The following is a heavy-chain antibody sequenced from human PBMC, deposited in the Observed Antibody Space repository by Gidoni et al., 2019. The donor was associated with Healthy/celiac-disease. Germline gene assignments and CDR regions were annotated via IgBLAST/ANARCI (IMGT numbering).Heavy chain of an antibody. Sequence: EVQLVESGGGWVKPGGSFRLSCAASGFTCSNAWLSWVRQAPGKGRGWVGRIKSKTDGGTTDYAAHVKGMFTSSRDESKNTLYLQMNSLKTEDTAVYYCTTDSVVAAKSTNNWFDPWGQGTLVTVSS. J-gene: IGHJ5*02. V-gene: IGHV3-15*01. CDR3: TTDSVVAAKSTNNWFDP. CDR2: IKSKTDGGTT. CDR1: GFTCSNAW. D-gene: IGHD2-15*01.